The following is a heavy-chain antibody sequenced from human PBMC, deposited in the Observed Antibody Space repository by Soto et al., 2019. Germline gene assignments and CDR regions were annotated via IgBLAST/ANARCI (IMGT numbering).Heavy chain of an antibody. CDR3: ASGQTFTYYYDRTGLAY. CDR2: INHSGST. CDR1: GGSFSAYY. V-gene: IGHV4-34*01. Sequence: QVQLQQWGAGLLKPSETLSLTCAVYGGSFSAYYWSWIRQPPGRGLEWIGEINHSGSTNYNPSLTSRFTRSVDTSTNQFSLKLSSATSADTAVYYWASGQTFTYYYDRTGLAYWGQGTLVTVSA. J-gene: IGHJ4*02. D-gene: IGHD3-22*01.